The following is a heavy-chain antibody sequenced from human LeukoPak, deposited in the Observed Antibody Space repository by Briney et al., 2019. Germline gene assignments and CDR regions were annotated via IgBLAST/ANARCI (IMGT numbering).Heavy chain of an antibody. CDR2: IYYSGST. J-gene: IGHJ5*02. V-gene: IGHV4-59*12. Sequence: SETLSLTCTVSGGSISSYYWSWIRQSPGKGPEWIGYIYYSGSTYSNPSLKSRVTISVDTSKNQFSLKLTPVTAADTAVYYCAREPPGGSGGNWFDPWGQGTLVTVSS. CDR3: AREPPGGSGGNWFDP. D-gene: IGHD3-10*01. CDR1: GGSISSYY.